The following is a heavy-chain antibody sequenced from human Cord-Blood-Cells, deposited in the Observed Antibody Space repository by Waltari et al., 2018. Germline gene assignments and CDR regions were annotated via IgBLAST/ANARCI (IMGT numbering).Heavy chain of an antibody. CDR1: GGTFSSYA. Sequence: VQLVQSGAEVKKPGSSVKVSCKASGGTFSSYAIRWVRHAPGHGLEWMGEIIPIFGTANDAEKFQGRITITADESSSTAYMELSSLRSEDTAVYYCARVYSSSSKWYWYFDLWGRGTLVTVSS. J-gene: IGHJ2*01. V-gene: IGHV1-69*01. CDR3: ARVYSSSSKWYWYFDL. CDR2: IIPIFGTA. D-gene: IGHD6-6*01.